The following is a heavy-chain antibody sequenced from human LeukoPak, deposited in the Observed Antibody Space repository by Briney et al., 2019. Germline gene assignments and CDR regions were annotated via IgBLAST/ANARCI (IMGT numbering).Heavy chain of an antibody. CDR3: ARCIVVIPVVRGGGYYGMDV. V-gene: IGHV1-69*13. CDR2: ITPIFGTA. Sequence: GASVKVSCKASGGTFIRFTISWVRQAPGQGFEWMGGITPIFGTANFAQKFQGRVSITADGSTSTAFMELSSLRPEDTAVYYCARCIVVIPVVRGGGYYGMDVWGQGTTVTVSS. D-gene: IGHD2-2*01. J-gene: IGHJ6*02. CDR1: GGTFIRFT.